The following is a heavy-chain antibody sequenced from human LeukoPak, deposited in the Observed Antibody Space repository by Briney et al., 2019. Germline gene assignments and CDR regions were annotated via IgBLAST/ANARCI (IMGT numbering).Heavy chain of an antibody. V-gene: IGHV3-30*18. Sequence: GRSLRLSCAASGFTFDDYAMHWVRQAPGKGLEWVAVTSYDGSNKYYTDSVKGRFTISRDTSKNTLYLQMNSLRPEDTAVYFCAKDLCSGGNCYSDYWGQGSLVTVSS. D-gene: IGHD2-15*01. CDR2: TSYDGSNK. CDR3: AKDLCSGGNCYSDY. J-gene: IGHJ4*02. CDR1: GFTFDDYA.